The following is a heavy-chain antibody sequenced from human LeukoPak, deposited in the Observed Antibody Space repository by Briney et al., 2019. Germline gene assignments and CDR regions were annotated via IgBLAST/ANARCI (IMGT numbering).Heavy chain of an antibody. CDR3: AREDMGFWSDYTALDY. Sequence: ASVKVSCKASGYTFTSYGISWVRQAPGQGLEWMGWISAYNGNTNYAQKLQGRVTMTTDTSTSTAYMELRSLRSDDTAVYYCAREDMGFWSDYTALDYWGQGTLVTVSS. J-gene: IGHJ4*02. D-gene: IGHD3-3*01. CDR1: GYTFTSYG. CDR2: ISAYNGNT. V-gene: IGHV1-18*01.